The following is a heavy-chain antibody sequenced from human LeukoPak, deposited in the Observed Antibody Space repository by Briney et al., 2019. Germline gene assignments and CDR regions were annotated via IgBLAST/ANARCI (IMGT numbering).Heavy chain of an antibody. Sequence: SETLSLTCAVSGDSIIGSYWSWIRQAPGKGLEWIGYIYYSVDTDYNPSLKSRVTVSVDMSKKQISLRLTSVTAADTAVYYCARRRYYDSSGYNPTYYFDYWGQGILVTVSS. D-gene: IGHD3-22*01. CDR3: ARRRYYDSSGYNPTYYFDY. CDR2: IYYSVDT. J-gene: IGHJ4*02. CDR1: GDSIIGSY. V-gene: IGHV4-59*01.